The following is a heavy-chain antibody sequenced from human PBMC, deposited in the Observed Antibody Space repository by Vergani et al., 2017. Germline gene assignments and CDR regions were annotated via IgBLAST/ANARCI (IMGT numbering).Heavy chain of an antibody. CDR2: ISGSGGST. D-gene: IGHD4-17*01. J-gene: IGHJ4*02. CDR3: AKDPTVTTGSDY. Sequence: GVSLRLSCAASGFTFSSYAMSWVRQAPGKGLEWVSAISGSGGSTYYADSVKGRFTISRDNSKNTLYLQMNSLRAEDTAVYYCAKDPTVTTGSDYWGQGTLVTVSS. V-gene: IGHV3-23*01. CDR1: GFTFSSYA.